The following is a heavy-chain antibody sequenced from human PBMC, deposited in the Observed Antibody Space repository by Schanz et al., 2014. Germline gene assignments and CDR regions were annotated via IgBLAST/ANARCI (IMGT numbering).Heavy chain of an antibody. Sequence: QVQLVQSGADVKKPGASVKVSCKASAYTFTGYYMHWVRQAPGQGLEWMGRINPNSGGTNYAQKFQGRVTMTRDTSISTAYMELSSLRSDDTAVYYCARELRLEYYFDYWGQGTQVTVPS. V-gene: IGHV1-2*02. CDR3: ARELRLEYYFDY. J-gene: IGHJ4*02. CDR2: INPNSGGT. D-gene: IGHD4-17*01. CDR1: AYTFTGYY.